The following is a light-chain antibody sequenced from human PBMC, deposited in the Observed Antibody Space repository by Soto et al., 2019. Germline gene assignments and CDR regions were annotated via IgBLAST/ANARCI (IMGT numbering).Light chain of an antibody. V-gene: IGKV3-20*01. J-gene: IGKJ1*01. CDR3: QQQGVSTWT. CDR1: QSVSSSH. CDR2: SAS. Sequence: EIVLTQSPGTLSLFPGEGATLSCTASQSVSSSHLAWFQQKPGQAPKLLIYSASSRAPGIPDRFSVRASGTDFTLTISRLENEDSATYDCQQQGVSTWTFGHGTKVDIK.